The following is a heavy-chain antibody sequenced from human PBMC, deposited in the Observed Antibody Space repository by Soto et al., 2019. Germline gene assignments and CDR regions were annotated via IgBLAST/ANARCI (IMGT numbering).Heavy chain of an antibody. Sequence: QVQLQESGPGLVKPSETLSLTCTVSGGSISSYDWSWIRQPPGKGLEWIGYIYYSGSTNYNPSLKSRVTLSVDTSKNQFSLKLSSVTAADTAVYYCARAGGGVDGITGTTTPFDYWGQGTLVTVSS. CDR1: GGSISSYD. D-gene: IGHD1-7*01. CDR2: IYYSGST. V-gene: IGHV4-59*01. CDR3: ARAGGGVDGITGTTTPFDY. J-gene: IGHJ4*02.